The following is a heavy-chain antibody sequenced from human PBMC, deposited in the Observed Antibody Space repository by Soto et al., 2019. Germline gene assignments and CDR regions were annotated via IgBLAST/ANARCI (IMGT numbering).Heavy chain of an antibody. D-gene: IGHD2-2*01. V-gene: IGHV3-23*01. CDR2: ITGSGSDT. CDR1: GFTFNNYA. CDR3: AKLGSSSWSPHYYFDY. J-gene: IGHJ4*02. Sequence: GGSLRLSCAASGFTFNNYAMGWVRQTPGKGLEWFSAITGSGSDTYYADSVKGRFTISRDNSKNILSLQMNSLRAEDTAVYYCAKLGSSSWSPHYYFDYWGQGTLVTVSS.